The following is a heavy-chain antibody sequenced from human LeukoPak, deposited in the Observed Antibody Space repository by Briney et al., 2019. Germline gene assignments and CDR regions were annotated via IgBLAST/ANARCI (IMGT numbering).Heavy chain of an antibody. CDR3: ARETMIVGIDY. V-gene: IGHV4-59*01. CDR1: GGSISSYY. J-gene: IGHJ4*02. Sequence: PSETLSLTCTVSGGSISSYYWSWLRQPPGKGLEWIGYIYYSGSTNYNPSLKSRVTISVDTSKNQFSLKLSSVTAADTAVYYCARETMIVGIDYWGQGTLVTVSS. CDR2: IYYSGST. D-gene: IGHD3-22*01.